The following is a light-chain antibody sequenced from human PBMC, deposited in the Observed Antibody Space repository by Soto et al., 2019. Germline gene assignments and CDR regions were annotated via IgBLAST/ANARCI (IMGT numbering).Light chain of an antibody. J-gene: IGLJ2*01. Sequence: QSVLTQPPSVSAAPGQKVTISCSGSSSNIGNNYVSWYQQPPGTAPTLLIYDNNKRPPGIPDGFSGSKTGTSATLGITGVQTGDEDDYYCGTWDSSLSAVVFGGGTKLTVL. CDR2: DNN. CDR3: GTWDSSLSAVV. CDR1: SSNIGNNY. V-gene: IGLV1-51*01.